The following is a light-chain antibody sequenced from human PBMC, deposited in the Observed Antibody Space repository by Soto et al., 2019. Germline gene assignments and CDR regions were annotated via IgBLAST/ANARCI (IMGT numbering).Light chain of an antibody. CDR3: CSYAGSSTPLRV. Sequence: QSALTQPASVSGSPGQSITISCTGTSSDVGSYNLVSWYQQHPGKAPKLMIYEGSKRPSGVSNRFSSSKSGNTASLTISGLQAEDEADYYCCSYAGSSTPLRVFGGGTKLTVL. J-gene: IGLJ2*01. CDR2: EGS. CDR1: SSDVGSYNL. V-gene: IGLV2-23*01.